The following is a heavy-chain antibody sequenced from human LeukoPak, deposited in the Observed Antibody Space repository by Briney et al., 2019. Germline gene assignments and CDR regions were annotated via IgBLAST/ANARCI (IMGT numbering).Heavy chain of an antibody. V-gene: IGHV3-11*04. CDR1: GFTFSDYY. Sequence: KSGGSLRLSCAASGFTFSDYYMSWIRQAPGKGLEWVSYISSSGSTIYYADSVKGRFTISRDNAKNSLYLQMNSLRAEDTAVYYCARDDSGYDPPRYYYYYYYMDVWGKGTTVTVSS. CDR3: ARDDSGYDPPRYYYYYYYMDV. J-gene: IGHJ6*03. D-gene: IGHD5-12*01. CDR2: ISSSGSTI.